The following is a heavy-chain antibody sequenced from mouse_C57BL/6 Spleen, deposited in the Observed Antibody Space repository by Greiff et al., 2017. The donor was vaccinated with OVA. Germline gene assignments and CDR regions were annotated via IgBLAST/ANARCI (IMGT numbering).Heavy chain of an antibody. CDR3: ARADSSGPWFAY. D-gene: IGHD3-2*02. J-gene: IGHJ3*01. CDR2: IYPSDSET. Sequence: QVQLQQPGAELVRPGSSVKLSCKASGYTFTSYWLDWVKQRPGQGLEWIGNIYPSDSETHYNQKFKDKATLTVDKSSSTAYMQLSSLTSEDSAVDYCARADSSGPWFAYWGQGTLVTVSA. V-gene: IGHV1-61*01. CDR1: GYTFTSYW.